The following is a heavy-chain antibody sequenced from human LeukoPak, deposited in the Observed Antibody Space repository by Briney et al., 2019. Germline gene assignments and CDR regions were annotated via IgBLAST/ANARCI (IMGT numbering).Heavy chain of an antibody. V-gene: IGHV3-13*05. Sequence: SGGSLRLSCAASGFTFSSYDMHWVRQATGKGLKWVSAIGTAGDPYYPGSVKGRFTISRENAKNSLYLQMNSLRAGDTAAYYCARGGGTVPRYWYFDLWGRGTLVTVSS. D-gene: IGHD4-17*01. CDR1: GFTFSSYD. J-gene: IGHJ2*01. CDR2: IGTAGDP. CDR3: ARGGGTVPRYWYFDL.